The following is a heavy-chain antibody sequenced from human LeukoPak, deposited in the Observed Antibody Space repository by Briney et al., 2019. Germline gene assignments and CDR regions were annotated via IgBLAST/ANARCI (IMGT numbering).Heavy chain of an antibody. CDR3: ARDPLARKRWLQFGNYFDY. Sequence: PGGSLRLSCAASGFTFSSYSMNWIRQAPGKGLEWVSSISSSSSYIYYADSVKGRFTISRDNAKNSLYLQMNSLRAEDTAVYYCARDPLARKRWLQFGNYFDYWGQGTLVTVSS. CDR2: ISSSSSYI. D-gene: IGHD5-24*01. CDR1: GFTFSSYS. J-gene: IGHJ4*02. V-gene: IGHV3-21*01.